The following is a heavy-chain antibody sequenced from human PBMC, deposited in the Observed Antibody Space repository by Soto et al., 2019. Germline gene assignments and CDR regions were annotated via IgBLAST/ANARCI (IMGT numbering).Heavy chain of an antibody. Sequence: EVYLVESGGGLVEPGRSLRLSCTGSVFPFANFLMSWFRQAPGKGLEWVGFIRSQPYGGTTQYAASVRGRFTISRDDSKVIAYLQMNSLKSEDSGVYYCIGSFPFWGQGTLVTVSS. CDR1: VFPFANFL. CDR2: IRSQPYGGTT. V-gene: IGHV3-49*03. J-gene: IGHJ1*01. CDR3: IGSFPF. D-gene: IGHD3-10*01.